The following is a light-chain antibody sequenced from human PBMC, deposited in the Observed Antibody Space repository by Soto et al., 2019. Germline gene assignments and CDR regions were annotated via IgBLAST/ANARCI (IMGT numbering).Light chain of an antibody. Sequence: EIVMTQSPATLSVSPGERATLSYRASQNVNSNLAWYQQKPGQAPRLLISGASTRAAAIPARFSGSGSGTEFTLTISSLQSEDFAVYYCQQYNNWPRTFGQGTKVDIK. J-gene: IGKJ1*01. CDR2: GAS. CDR1: QNVNSN. CDR3: QQYNNWPRT. V-gene: IGKV3-15*01.